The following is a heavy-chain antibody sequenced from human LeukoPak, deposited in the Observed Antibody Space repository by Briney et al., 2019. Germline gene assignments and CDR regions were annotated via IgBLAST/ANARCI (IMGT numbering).Heavy chain of an antibody. CDR1: GFTLSSYA. Sequence: GGSLRLSCAASGFTLSSYAMTWVRQAPGRGLEWVSSVDGGGGGTYYADSVKGRFTISRDNSKDTLYLQMNGLRAEDTAVYFCAKQSAGSAAWYSLHYDFWGQGTPVTVSS. V-gene: IGHV3-23*01. CDR3: AKQSAGSAAWYSLHYDF. J-gene: IGHJ4*02. CDR2: VDGGGGGT. D-gene: IGHD6-13*01.